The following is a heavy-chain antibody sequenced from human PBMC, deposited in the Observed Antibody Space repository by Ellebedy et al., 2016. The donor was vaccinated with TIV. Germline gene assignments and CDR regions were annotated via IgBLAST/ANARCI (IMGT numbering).Heavy chain of an antibody. CDR3: VTDRYCTTSRCFNWFHP. Sequence: GGSLRLXXAASGFTFSTYWMSWVRQAPGKGLEWVANIKQDGSEKNYVDSVKGRFSISRDNAKNSLYLQMNSLRVEDTAVYYCVTDRYCTTSRCFNWFHPWGQGTQVTVSS. CDR1: GFTFSTYW. D-gene: IGHD2-8*01. CDR2: IKQDGSEK. V-gene: IGHV3-7*01. J-gene: IGHJ5*02.